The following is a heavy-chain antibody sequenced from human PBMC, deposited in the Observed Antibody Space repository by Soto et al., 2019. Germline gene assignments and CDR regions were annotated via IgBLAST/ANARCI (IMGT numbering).Heavy chain of an antibody. CDR1: GGTFSSYT. CDR2: IIPILGIA. D-gene: IGHD2-2*01. CDR3: ARGGLGVVPAAMPYFDY. Sequence: QVQLVQSGAEVKKPGSSVKVSCKASGGTFSSYTISWVRPAPGQGLEWMGRIIPILGIANYAQKFQGRVRITAEKSTSTAYMELSSLGSEDTAVYYCARGGLGVVPAAMPYFDYWGQGTLVTVSS. J-gene: IGHJ4*02. V-gene: IGHV1-69*02.